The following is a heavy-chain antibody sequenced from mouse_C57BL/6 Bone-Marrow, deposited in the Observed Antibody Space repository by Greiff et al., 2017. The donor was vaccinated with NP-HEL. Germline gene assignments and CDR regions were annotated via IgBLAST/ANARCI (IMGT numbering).Heavy chain of an antibody. CDR2: ISGGGGNT. Sequence: EVQGVESGGGLVKPGGSLKLSCAASGFTFSSYTMSWVRQTPEKRLEWVATISGGGGNTYYPDSVKGRFTISRDNAKNTLYLQMSSLRSEDTALYYCARHGPDAWYFDVWGTGTTVTVSS. CDR3: ARHGPDAWYFDV. J-gene: IGHJ1*03. V-gene: IGHV5-9*01. CDR1: GFTFSSYT.